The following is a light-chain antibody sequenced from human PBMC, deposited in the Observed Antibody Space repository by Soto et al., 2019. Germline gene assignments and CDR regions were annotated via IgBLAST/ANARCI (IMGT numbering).Light chain of an antibody. Sequence: SYELTQSPSVSVAPGQTVSITCGGYNIGSKSVHWYQQKPGQAPVLVVYDDSDRRSGIPERFSGSNSGNTATLTITRVEAGDEADYHCLVWDSRSENYVSGNGTKLT. J-gene: IGLJ1*01. CDR1: NIGSKS. CDR3: LVWDSRSENYV. V-gene: IGLV3-21*02. CDR2: DDS.